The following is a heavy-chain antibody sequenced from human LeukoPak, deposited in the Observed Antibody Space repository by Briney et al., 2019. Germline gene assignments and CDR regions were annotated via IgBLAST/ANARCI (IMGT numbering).Heavy chain of an antibody. D-gene: IGHD6-19*01. CDR3: VKGLYSSGWYRGNWFDP. V-gene: IGHV3-64D*06. J-gene: IGHJ5*02. Sequence: GGSPRLSCSASGFTFSSYAMHWVRQAPGKGLEYVSAISSNGGSTYYADSVKGRFTISRDNSKNTLYLQMSSLRAEDTAVYYCVKGLYSSGWYRGNWFDPWGQGTLVTVSS. CDR2: ISSNGGST. CDR1: GFTFSSYA.